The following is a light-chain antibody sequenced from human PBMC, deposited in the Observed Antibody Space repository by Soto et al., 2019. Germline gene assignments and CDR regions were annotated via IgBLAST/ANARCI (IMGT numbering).Light chain of an antibody. V-gene: IGKV3-15*01. CDR1: QSVSSY. CDR2: GAS. J-gene: IGKJ1*01. Sequence: DIVLTQSPCTLSLSPGERATLSCRASQSVSSYLAWYQQKPGQAPRLLIYGASSRATGIPARFSGSGSGTEFTLTISSLESEDVAVYYCQQYNNWPRPFGQGTKVDI. CDR3: QQYNNWPRP.